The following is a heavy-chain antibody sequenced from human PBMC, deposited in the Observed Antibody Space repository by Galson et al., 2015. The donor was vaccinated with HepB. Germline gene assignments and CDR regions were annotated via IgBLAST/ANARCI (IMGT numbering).Heavy chain of an antibody. J-gene: IGHJ4*02. D-gene: IGHD5-18*01. V-gene: IGHV1-2*02. Sequence: SVKVSCKASGYTFTGFYMHWVRQAPGQGLEWMGWINPNSGGTNYAQKFQGRVTMTRDTSISTAYMELSSLRSEDTAVYYCARDRDSYGHGYFDHWGQGTLVTVSS. CDR2: INPNSGGT. CDR3: ARDRDSYGHGYFDH. CDR1: GYTFTGFY.